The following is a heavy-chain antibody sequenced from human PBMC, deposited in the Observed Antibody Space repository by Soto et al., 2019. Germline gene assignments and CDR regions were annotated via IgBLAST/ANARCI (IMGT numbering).Heavy chain of an antibody. CDR1: GGSISSDSFY. D-gene: IGHD2-15*01. V-gene: IGHV4-39*01. J-gene: IGHJ6*02. CDR3: ARNQPQRYCSGGTCRPAYGMDV. Sequence: SETLSLTCTVSGGSISSDSFYWAWIRQPPGKGLEWVGIIYYSGDTYYNPSLAGRLTMSVDTSNQFSLTLRSVTAADTALYYCARNQPQRYCSGGTCRPAYGMDVWGQGTTVTVSS. CDR2: IYYSGDT.